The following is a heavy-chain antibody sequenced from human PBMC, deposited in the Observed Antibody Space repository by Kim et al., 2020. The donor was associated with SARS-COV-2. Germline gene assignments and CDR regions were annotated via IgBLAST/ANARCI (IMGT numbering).Heavy chain of an antibody. D-gene: IGHD5-12*01. CDR2: FSGSGGST. CDR1: GFTFSSYA. J-gene: IGHJ4*02. V-gene: IGHV3-23*01. Sequence: GGSLRLSCAASGFTFSSYAMSWVRQAPGKGLEWVSAFSGSGGSTYYADSVQGRFTIPRDNSKNTLYLQMNGLRAEETAVYYCAKEGWLQYYFDYWGQGTLVTDSS. CDR3: AKEGWLQYYFDY.